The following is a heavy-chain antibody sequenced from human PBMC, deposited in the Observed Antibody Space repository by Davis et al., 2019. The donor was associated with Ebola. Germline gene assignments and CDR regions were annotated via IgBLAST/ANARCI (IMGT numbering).Heavy chain of an antibody. V-gene: IGHV3-13*01. J-gene: IGHJ5*01. CDR1: GFTFRSYE. Sequence: GESLKISCAASGFTFRSYEMHWVRQATGKGLEWVSAIGAAGDTYYPVSVKGRFTISRENAKNSLYLQMNSLRAEDTAVYYCARAGFGSTWFDCWGQGILVTVSS. D-gene: IGHD6-13*01. CDR2: IGAAGDT. CDR3: ARAGFGSTWFDC.